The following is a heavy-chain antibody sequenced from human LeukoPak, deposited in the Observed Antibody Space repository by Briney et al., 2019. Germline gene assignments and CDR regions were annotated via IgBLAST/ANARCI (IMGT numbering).Heavy chain of an antibody. D-gene: IGHD2-2*02. V-gene: IGHV1-46*01. CDR3: ARGGKYYCSSTSCYTGIVYFQH. CDR1: GYTFTSYY. CDR2: ITPSGVST. Sequence: EASVKVSCKASGYTFTSYYMHWVRQAPGQGLEWMGIITPSGVSTSYAQKFQGRVTMTRDTSTSTVYMELSSLRSEDTAVYYCARGGKYYCSSTSCYTGIVYFQHWGQGTLVTVSS. J-gene: IGHJ1*01.